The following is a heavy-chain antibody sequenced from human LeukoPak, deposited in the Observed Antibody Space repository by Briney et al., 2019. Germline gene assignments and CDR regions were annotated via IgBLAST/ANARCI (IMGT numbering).Heavy chain of an antibody. J-gene: IGHJ4*02. CDR3: ARDLNTARFDY. D-gene: IGHD5-18*01. V-gene: IGHV3-66*01. Sequence: GGSLRLSCAASGFTISSNYMNWVRQAPGKGLEWVSAIYGGGSPYYVDSVKGRFTISRDDSKNTLYLQMNSLRAEDTAVYYCARDLNTARFDYWGQGTLVTVSS. CDR2: IYGGGSP. CDR1: GFTISSNY.